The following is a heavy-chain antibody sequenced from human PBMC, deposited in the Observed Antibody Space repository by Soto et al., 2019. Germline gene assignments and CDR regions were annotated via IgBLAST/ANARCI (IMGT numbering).Heavy chain of an antibody. CDR3: ASGTLVAGPFDALDI. Sequence: HLQLQESGPGLVKPSETLSLTCTVSGGSINGASYYWDWIRQSPGKGLEWIGNIHYSGNTYYNPSLKSRVNISVDTSKNQFSLRLSFVTAADTAVYYCASGTLVAGPFDALDIWGQGTMVTVSS. D-gene: IGHD6-19*01. J-gene: IGHJ3*02. CDR2: IHYSGNT. CDR1: GGSINGASYY. V-gene: IGHV4-39*01.